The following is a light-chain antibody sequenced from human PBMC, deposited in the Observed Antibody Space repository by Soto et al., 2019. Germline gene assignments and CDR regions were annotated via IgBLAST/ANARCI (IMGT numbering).Light chain of an antibody. CDR1: QTVRSW. J-gene: IGKJ1*01. CDR3: QQYSDYST. V-gene: IGKV1-5*01. Sequence: DIQMTQSPSLLSASVGDTVTITCRAGQTVRSWLAWYQQKIGGAPKLLIYDVSTLESGVPSRFSGSGSGTEFPLTISNLQPDDFGTYYCQQYSDYSTFGQGTRLEIK. CDR2: DVS.